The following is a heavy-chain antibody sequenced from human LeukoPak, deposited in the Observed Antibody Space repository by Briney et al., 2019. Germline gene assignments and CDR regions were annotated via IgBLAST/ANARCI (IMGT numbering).Heavy chain of an antibody. V-gene: IGHV3-23*01. CDR2: ISGSGGST. CDR3: AKDSYYYDSSGYSPLNWFDP. CDR1: GFTFSSYA. D-gene: IGHD3-22*01. J-gene: IGHJ5*02. Sequence: GGSLRLSCAASGFTFSSYAMSWVRQAPGKGLEWVSAISGSGGSTYYADSVKGRFTISRDNSKNTLYLQMNSLRAEDTAVYYCAKDSYYYDSSGYSPLNWFDPWGQGTLVTVFS.